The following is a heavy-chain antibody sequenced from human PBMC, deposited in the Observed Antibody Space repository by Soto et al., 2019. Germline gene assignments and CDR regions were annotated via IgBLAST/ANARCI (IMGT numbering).Heavy chain of an antibody. D-gene: IGHD2-2*03. CDR2: INNDGSDT. CDR1: GFSISSYW. J-gene: IGHJ4*02. Sequence: EVQLVESGGGLVQPGGSLRVSCAASGFSISSYWMHWVRQAPGKGLVWVSRINNDGSDTNYADSVRGRFTISRDNAMNTLYLQLDSLKAEDTAVYYGVRGPLDIAVVPGAMLYWGQGTLVTVSS. CDR3: VRGPLDIAVVPGAMLY. V-gene: IGHV3-74*01.